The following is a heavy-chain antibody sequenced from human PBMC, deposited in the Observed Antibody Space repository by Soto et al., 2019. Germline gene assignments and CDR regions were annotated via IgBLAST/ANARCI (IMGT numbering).Heavy chain of an antibody. D-gene: IGHD3-22*01. J-gene: IGHJ4*02. V-gene: IGHV3-23*01. CDR2: ISGGGAGT. CDR1: GFTFSSYA. CDR3: AKANTPTYYYDSSGFYGFDC. Sequence: EVQLLESGGDLVQPGGSLRLSCAASGFTFSSYAMSWVRQAPGKGLEWVSAISGGGAGTYYADSVKGRFSISRDNSENTLYQQMNSLRAEDTAVYYCAKANTPTYYYDSSGFYGFDCWGQGTLVTVSS.